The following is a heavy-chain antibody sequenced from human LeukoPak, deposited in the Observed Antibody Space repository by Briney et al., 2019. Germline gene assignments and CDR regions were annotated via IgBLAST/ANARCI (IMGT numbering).Heavy chain of an antibody. CDR3: ARGDSVVGLGY. Sequence: SETLSLTCAVSGGSISSSNWWSRVRQPPGKGLEWIGEIYHSGSTKYNPSLKSRVTISVDTSKNQFSLKLSSVTAADTAVYYCARGDSVVGLGYWGQGTLVTVSS. V-gene: IGHV4-4*02. CDR2: IYHSGST. CDR1: GGSISSSNW. D-gene: IGHD2-15*01. J-gene: IGHJ4*02.